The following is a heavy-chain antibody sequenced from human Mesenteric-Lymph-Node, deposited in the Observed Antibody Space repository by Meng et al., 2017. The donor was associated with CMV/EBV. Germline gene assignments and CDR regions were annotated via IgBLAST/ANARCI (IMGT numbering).Heavy chain of an antibody. CDR3: ARGVSGIVGIYAYYGMDV. D-gene: IGHD1-26*01. J-gene: IGHJ6*02. V-gene: IGHV4-39*07. Sequence: SETLSLTCTVSGGSISSSSYYWGWIRQPPGTGLEWIGSIYYSGSTYYNPSLESRVTISVDTSNNRFSLKLISVTAADTAVYYCARGVSGIVGIYAYYGMDVWGQGTTVTVSS. CDR2: IYYSGST. CDR1: GGSISSSSYY.